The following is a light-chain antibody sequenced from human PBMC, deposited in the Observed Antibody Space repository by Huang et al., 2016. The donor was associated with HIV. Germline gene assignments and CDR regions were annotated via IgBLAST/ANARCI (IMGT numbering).Light chain of an antibody. J-gene: IGKJ4*01. Sequence: DIVLTQSPGTLSLSPGERATLSCRASQSVSSNYLAWYQQKPGQAPRLLIYGASSRATGIPDRFSGSGSGTDFTLTISRLEPEDFAVYYCQQYETFGGGTKVEIK. CDR3: QQYET. V-gene: IGKV3-20*01. CDR2: GAS. CDR1: QSVSSNY.